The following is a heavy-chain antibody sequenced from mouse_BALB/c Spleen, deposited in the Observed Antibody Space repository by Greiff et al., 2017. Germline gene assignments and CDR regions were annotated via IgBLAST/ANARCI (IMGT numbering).Heavy chain of an antibody. Sequence: LVESGAELVKPGASVKLSCKASGYTFTEYIIHWVKQRSGQGLEWIGWFYPGSGSIKYNEKFKSKATLTVDTSSSTAYMQLSSLTSEDSAVYYCTRHWDYFDYWGQGTTLTVSS. V-gene: IGHV1-62-2*01. CDR2: FYPGSGSI. CDR3: TRHWDYFDY. J-gene: IGHJ2*01. CDR1: GYTFTEYI.